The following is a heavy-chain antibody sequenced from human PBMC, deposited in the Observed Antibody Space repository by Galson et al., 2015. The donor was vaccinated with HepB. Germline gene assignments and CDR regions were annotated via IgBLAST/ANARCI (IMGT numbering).Heavy chain of an antibody. V-gene: IGHV1-24*01. CDR3: ATVYRYCSGGSRYFLDY. CDR2: FDPEDGET. J-gene: IGHJ4*02. D-gene: IGHD2-15*01. CDR1: GYTLTELS. Sequence: SVKVSCKVSGYTLTELSMHWVRQAPGKGLEWMGGFDPEDGETIYAQKFQGRVTMTEDTSTDTAYMELSSLRSEDTAVYYCATVYRYCSGGSRYFLDYWGQGTLVTVSS.